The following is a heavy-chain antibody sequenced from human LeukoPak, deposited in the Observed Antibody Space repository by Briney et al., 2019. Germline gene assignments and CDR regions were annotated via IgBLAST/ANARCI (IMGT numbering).Heavy chain of an antibody. J-gene: IGHJ6*03. CDR3: ARDPYGSDYYYYYMDV. Sequence: GGSLRLSCAASGFTVSSNYMSWVRQAPGKGLEWVSVIYSGGSTYYADSVKGRFTISRDNSKNTLYLQMNSLRAEDTAVYYCARDPYGSDYYYYYMDVWGKGTTVTVSS. V-gene: IGHV3-66*02. CDR2: IYSGGST. D-gene: IGHD2-15*01. CDR1: GFTVSSNY.